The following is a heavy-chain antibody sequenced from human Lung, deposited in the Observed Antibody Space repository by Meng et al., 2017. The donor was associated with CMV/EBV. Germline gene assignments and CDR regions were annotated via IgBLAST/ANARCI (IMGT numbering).Heavy chain of an antibody. CDR1: GFTVSSNY. CDR2: IYSGGST. V-gene: IGHV3-53*01. D-gene: IGHD6-13*01. CDR3: ARGRGSSWHVFVY. Sequence: GESLKISCAASGFTVSSNYMSWVRQAPGKGLEWVSVIYSGGSTYYADSVKGRFTISRDNSKNTLYLQMNSLRAEDTAVYYCARGRGSSWHVFVYWGQGTLVTVSS. J-gene: IGHJ4*02.